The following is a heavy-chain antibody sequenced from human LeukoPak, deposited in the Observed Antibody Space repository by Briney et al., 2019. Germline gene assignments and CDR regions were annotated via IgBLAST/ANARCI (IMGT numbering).Heavy chain of an antibody. CDR3: VRGSGSSAWFDP. CDR1: GRSMSSHF. Sequence: PSETLSLTCTVSGRSMSSHFWSWIRQPPGKGLEWIGYMHDSGSTQSHPSLKSRVTISVDTSKNQLSLKLNSVTAADTAVYYCVRGSGSSAWFDPWGPGTLVTVSS. J-gene: IGHJ5*02. CDR2: MHDSGST. D-gene: IGHD6-6*01. V-gene: IGHV4-59*11.